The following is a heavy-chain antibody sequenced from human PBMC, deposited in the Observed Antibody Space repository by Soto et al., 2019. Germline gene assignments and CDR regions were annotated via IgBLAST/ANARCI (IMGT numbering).Heavy chain of an antibody. Sequence: QVQLVESGGGVVQPGRSLRLSCAASGFTFSSYAMHWVRQAPGKGLEWVAVISYDGSNKYYADSVKGRFTISRDNSKNTLYLQMHSLRAEDTAVYYCARDNNWAFDYWGQGTLVTVSS. CDR1: GFTFSSYA. D-gene: IGHD1-20*01. J-gene: IGHJ4*02. CDR3: ARDNNWAFDY. CDR2: ISYDGSNK. V-gene: IGHV3-30-3*01.